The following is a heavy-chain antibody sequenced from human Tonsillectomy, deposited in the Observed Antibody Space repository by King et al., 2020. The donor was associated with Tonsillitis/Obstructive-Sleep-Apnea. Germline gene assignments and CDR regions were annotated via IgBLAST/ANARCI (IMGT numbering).Heavy chain of an antibody. Sequence: VQLVESGGGLVQPGGSLRLSCAASGFTFSSYAMSWVRQAPGKGLEWVSAISGSGGSTYYADSVKGRFTISRDNSKNTLYLQMNSLRAEDTAVYYCAKDQGIVVVPAAPSPSYDYWGQGTLVTVSS. CDR2: ISGSGGST. V-gene: IGHV3-23*04. J-gene: IGHJ4*02. CDR3: AKDQGIVVVPAAPSPSYDY. CDR1: GFTFSSYA. D-gene: IGHD2-2*01.